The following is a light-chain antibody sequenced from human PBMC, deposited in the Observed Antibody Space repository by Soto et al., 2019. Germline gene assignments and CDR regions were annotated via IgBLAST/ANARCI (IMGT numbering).Light chain of an antibody. CDR3: NSYTTSNTSV. CDR2: DVS. J-gene: IGLJ1*01. Sequence: QPLLTQPASVSGSPGQSIAISCTGTSTDVGNYNYVSWYQQHPGRAPQLMIYDVSNRPSGVSDRFSGSKSGNTASLTISGLQPEDEADYYCNSYTTSNTSVFGTGTKVTVL. V-gene: IGLV2-14*03. CDR1: STDVGNYNY.